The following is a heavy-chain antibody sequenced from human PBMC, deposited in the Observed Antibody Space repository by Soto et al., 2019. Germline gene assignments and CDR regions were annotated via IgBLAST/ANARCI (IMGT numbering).Heavy chain of an antibody. CDR1: GFTVNNYA. V-gene: IGHV3-23*01. CDR3: AGPPRATVTHKIFEF. J-gene: IGHJ4*02. Sequence: GGSLRLSCTDSGFTVNNYALSWARQALGKGLECISVIRVSDGSTYYTDSVRGRFSISRDSWNNTMYLQKSSLGGEDSAVYYCAGPPRATVTHKIFEFLGPGTLVTVSS. CDR2: IRVSDGST. D-gene: IGHD4-17*01.